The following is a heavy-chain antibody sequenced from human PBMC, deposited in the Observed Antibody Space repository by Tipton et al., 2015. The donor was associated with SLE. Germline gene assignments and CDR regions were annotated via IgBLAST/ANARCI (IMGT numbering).Heavy chain of an antibody. Sequence: GSLRLSCTASGFTFSSYWMHWVRQAPGKGLVWVSRINTDGSGTSYADSVRGRFTISRDNAKSTLYLQMNSLRAEDTAVYYCTRGLRGYNYGPFDYWGQGTLVTVSS. J-gene: IGHJ4*02. V-gene: IGHV3-74*01. D-gene: IGHD5-18*01. CDR1: GFTFSSYW. CDR2: INTDGSGT. CDR3: TRGLRGYNYGPFDY.